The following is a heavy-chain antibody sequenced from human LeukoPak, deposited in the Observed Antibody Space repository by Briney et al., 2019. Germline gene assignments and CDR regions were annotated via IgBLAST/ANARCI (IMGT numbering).Heavy chain of an antibody. CDR1: EFTFSSYE. J-gene: IGHJ4*02. CDR3: ARVPRSSRIPIFR. Sequence: GGSLRLSCAASEFTFSSYEMNWVRQAPGKGLEGVSYISSRGDTIYYADSVKGRFTISRDNAKNSLYLQLNSLRAEDTAVYYCARVPRSSRIPIFRWGQGTLVTVSS. D-gene: IGHD3-3*01. CDR2: ISSRGDTI. V-gene: IGHV3-48*03.